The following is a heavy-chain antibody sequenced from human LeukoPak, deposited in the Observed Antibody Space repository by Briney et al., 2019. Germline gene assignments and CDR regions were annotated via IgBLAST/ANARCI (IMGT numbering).Heavy chain of an antibody. CDR1: GFTFSNYA. V-gene: IGHV3-23*01. Sequence: PGGSLRLSCAASGFTFSNYAMNWGRQAPGKGLEWVAVLIGSSGATDYADSVKGRFTISRDNSKNTLFLQMNSLRAEDTAIYYCAKGAYDYIEIAYFDYWGQGALVTVSS. CDR2: LIGSSGAT. D-gene: IGHD5-12*01. CDR3: AKGAYDYIEIAYFDY. J-gene: IGHJ4*02.